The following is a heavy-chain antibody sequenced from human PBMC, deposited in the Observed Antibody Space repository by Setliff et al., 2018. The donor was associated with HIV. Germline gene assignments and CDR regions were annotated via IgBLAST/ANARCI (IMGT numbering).Heavy chain of an antibody. CDR3: ARGLYRAPHQALGY. J-gene: IGHJ4*02. D-gene: IGHD1-26*01. CDR1: GGSFSGYY. V-gene: IGHV4-34*01. Sequence: LSLTCAVYGGSFSGYYWSWIRQPPEKGLEWIGEINHSGSTNYNPSLKSRVTISVDTSKNQLSLKLSSVTAADTAVYYCARGLYRAPHQALGYWGQGTLVTVSS. CDR2: INHSGST.